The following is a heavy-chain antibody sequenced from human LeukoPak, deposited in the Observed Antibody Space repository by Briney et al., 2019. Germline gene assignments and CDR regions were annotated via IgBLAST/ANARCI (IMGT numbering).Heavy chain of an antibody. CDR1: GFTVSSNY. J-gene: IGHJ5*02. CDR3: ARYDYGDYEAWFDP. D-gene: IGHD4-17*01. V-gene: IGHV3-66*01. CDR2: IYSGGST. Sequence: GGSLRLSCAASGFTVSSNYMSWVRQAPGKGLEWVSVIYSGGSTYYADSVKGRFTISRDNSKNTLYLQMNSLRAEDTAVYYCARYDYGDYEAWFDPWGQGTLVTVSS.